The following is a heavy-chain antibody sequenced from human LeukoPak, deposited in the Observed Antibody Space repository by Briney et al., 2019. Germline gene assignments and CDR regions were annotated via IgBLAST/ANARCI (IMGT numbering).Heavy chain of an antibody. CDR1: GFTFRNYW. Sequence: GGSLRLSCAASGFTFRNYWMHWVRHTPGKGLVWVSHINNDGSGTSYADSVKGRFTITRDNAKNTLFLQMNSLRAEDTAVYYCARDGILGSHDCWGQGTLVTVSS. J-gene: IGHJ4*02. V-gene: IGHV3-74*01. D-gene: IGHD3-3*02. CDR2: INNDGSGT. CDR3: ARDGILGSHDC.